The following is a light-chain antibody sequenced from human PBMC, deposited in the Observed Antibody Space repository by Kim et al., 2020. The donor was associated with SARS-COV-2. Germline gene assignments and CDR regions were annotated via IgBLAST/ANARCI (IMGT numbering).Light chain of an antibody. CDR1: SDINVNTYN. CDR2: FKSASNN. V-gene: IGLV5-39*01. Sequence: QLVLTQPTSLSTSPGASARFTCTLRSDINVNTYNIYWYQQKPGSLPHYLLRFKSASNNQQGSGVPSRFSGSKDASINAGLLLISGLQSEDEADYYCAIWYSNTWVFGGGTQLTVL. CDR3: AIWYSNTWV. J-gene: IGLJ3*02.